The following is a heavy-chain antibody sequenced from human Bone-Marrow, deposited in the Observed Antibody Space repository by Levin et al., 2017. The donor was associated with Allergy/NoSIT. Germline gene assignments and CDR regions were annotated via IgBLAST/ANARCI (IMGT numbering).Heavy chain of an antibody. CDR3: TRVKCTSTSCYLFDY. CDR1: GFNFGDYA. J-gene: IGHJ4*02. CDR2: IRSKAYGETT. Sequence: LSLTCAASGFNFGDYALTWVRQAPGKGLEWVGFIRSKAYGETTEYAASVKGRFTISRDDFKSIASLQMNSLKTEDTALYYCTRVKCTSTSCYLFDYWGQGTLVTVSS. D-gene: IGHD2-2*01. V-gene: IGHV3-49*04.